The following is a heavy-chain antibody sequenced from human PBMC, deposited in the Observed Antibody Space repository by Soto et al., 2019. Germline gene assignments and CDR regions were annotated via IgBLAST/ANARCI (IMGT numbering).Heavy chain of an antibody. V-gene: IGHV1-3*01. J-gene: IGHJ6*02. CDR1: GYTFTSYA. CDR3: ARSVYYYGSGRYRTPDDASYGLDV. Sequence: QVQLVQSGAEVKKPGASVKVSCKASGYTFTSYAMHWVRQAPGQRLEWMGWINAGNGNTKYSQKFQGRVTITRDTSARTAYMELSSLRSEDTAVYYWARSVYYYGSGRYRTPDDASYGLDVWGQGTTVTVSS. CDR2: INAGNGNT. D-gene: IGHD3-10*01.